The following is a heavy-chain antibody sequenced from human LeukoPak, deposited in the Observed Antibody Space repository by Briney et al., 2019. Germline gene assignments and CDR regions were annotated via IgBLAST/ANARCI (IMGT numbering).Heavy chain of an antibody. CDR2: ISYDGSNK. Sequence: GGSLRLSCAASGFTFSSYGMHWVRQAPGKGLEWVAVISYDGSNKYYADSVKGRFTISRDNSKNTLYLQMNSLRAEDTAVYYCAKDYAPAGDYYYGMDVWGQGTTVTVSS. CDR1: GFTFSSYG. J-gene: IGHJ6*02. CDR3: AKDYAPAGDYYYGMDV. V-gene: IGHV3-30*18. D-gene: IGHD2-2*01.